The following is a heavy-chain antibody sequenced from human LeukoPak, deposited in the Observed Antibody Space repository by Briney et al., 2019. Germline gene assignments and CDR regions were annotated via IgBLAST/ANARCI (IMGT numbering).Heavy chain of an antibody. V-gene: IGHV3-23*01. J-gene: IGHJ4*02. CDR3: AKDQVVIDY. Sequence: PGGSLRLSCAASGFSFNTYGMLWVRQAPGKGLEWVSAISGSGGSTYYADSVKGRFTISRDNSKNTLYLQMNSLRAEDTAVYYCAKDQVVIDYWGQGTLVTVSS. CDR2: ISGSGGST. CDR1: GFSFNTYG. D-gene: IGHD2-15*01.